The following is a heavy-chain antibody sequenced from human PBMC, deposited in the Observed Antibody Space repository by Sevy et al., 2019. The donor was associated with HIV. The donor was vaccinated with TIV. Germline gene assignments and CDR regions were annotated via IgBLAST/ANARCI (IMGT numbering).Heavy chain of an antibody. Sequence: GGSLRLSCAASGFIFSSYAMHWVRQAPGKGLEWVTVISYDGSDKYYADSVKGRFTISRDNSKNTLYLQMNSLRTEDTAVYYCARDRGAVVVVPAAMIWGQGTLVTVSS. CDR1: GFIFSSYA. J-gene: IGHJ4*02. CDR3: ARDRGAVVVVPAAMI. CDR2: ISYDGSDK. V-gene: IGHV3-30*04. D-gene: IGHD2-2*01.